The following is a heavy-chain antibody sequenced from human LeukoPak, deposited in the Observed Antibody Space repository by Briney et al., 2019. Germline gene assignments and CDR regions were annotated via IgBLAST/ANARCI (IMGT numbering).Heavy chain of an antibody. CDR2: ISSSSSYI. D-gene: IGHD3-3*01. V-gene: IGHV3-21*01. CDR3: AREAYHDFWSGSWRSYYYMDV. J-gene: IGHJ6*03. Sequence: GGSLRLSCAASGFTFSSYSMNWVRQAPGKGLEWVSSISSSSSYIYYADSVKGRFTISRDNAKNSLYLQMNSLRAEDTAVYYCAREAYHDFWSGSWRSYYYMDVWGNGTTVTVSS. CDR1: GFTFSSYS.